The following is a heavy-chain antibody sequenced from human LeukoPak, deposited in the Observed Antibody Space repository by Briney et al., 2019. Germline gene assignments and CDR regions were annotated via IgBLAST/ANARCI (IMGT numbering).Heavy chain of an antibody. Sequence: GGSLRLSCAASGFTVRNNYMSWVRQAPGKGLERVSVIYSGGSTSYADSVKGRFTISRDNSKNTLYLQMNSLRAEDTAVYFCATGERMVRGDGVDYWGQGTLVTVSS. V-gene: IGHV3-66*01. D-gene: IGHD3-10*01. CDR2: IYSGGST. CDR3: ATGERMVRGDGVDY. CDR1: GFTVRNNY. J-gene: IGHJ4*02.